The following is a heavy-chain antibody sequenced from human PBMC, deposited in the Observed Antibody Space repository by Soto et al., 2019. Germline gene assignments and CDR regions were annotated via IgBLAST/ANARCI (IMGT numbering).Heavy chain of an antibody. D-gene: IGHD2-8*01. CDR2: IWYDGSNK. Sequence: QVQLVESGGGVVQPGRSLRLSCAASGFTFSSYGMHWVRQAPGKGLEWVAVIWYDGSNKYYADSVKGRFTISRDNSKNTMYLQMNSLRAEDTAVYYCARDLGGAYPWCPGGDYWGQGTLVTVSS. CDR3: ARDLGGAYPWCPGGDY. V-gene: IGHV3-33*01. J-gene: IGHJ4*02. CDR1: GFTFSSYG.